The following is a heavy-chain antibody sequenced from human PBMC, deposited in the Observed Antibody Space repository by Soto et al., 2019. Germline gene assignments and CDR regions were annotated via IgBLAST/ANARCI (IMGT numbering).Heavy chain of an antibody. CDR3: AKDPYNDGSGAIDY. Sequence: EVQLLESGGGLVQPGGSLRLSCAASGFTFSSYAMSWVRQAPGKGLEWVSYISGNGGSTYYADLVKGRFTISRDNSKNSLYLQMNSLRDEDTAVYYCAKDPYNDGSGAIDYWGQGTLVTVSS. D-gene: IGHD3-22*01. V-gene: IGHV3-23*01. J-gene: IGHJ4*02. CDR2: ISGNGGST. CDR1: GFTFSSYA.